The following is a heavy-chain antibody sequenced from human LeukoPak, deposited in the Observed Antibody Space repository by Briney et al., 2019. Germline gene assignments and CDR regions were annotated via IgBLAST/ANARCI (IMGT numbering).Heavy chain of an antibody. CDR2: IYHSGTT. D-gene: IGHD3-22*01. Sequence: SETLSLTCAVSGGSISSGGYSWSWLRQPPGRGLELIGYIYHSGTTSYTPSLNSPVTISVDRSKNQFSLKLSSVTAADTAVYYCARVWLLHAFDIWGQGTMVTVSS. CDR1: GGSISSGGYS. CDR3: ARVWLLHAFDI. V-gene: IGHV4-30-2*01. J-gene: IGHJ3*02.